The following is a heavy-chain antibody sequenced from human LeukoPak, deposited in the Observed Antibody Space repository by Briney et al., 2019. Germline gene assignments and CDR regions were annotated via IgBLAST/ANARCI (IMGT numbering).Heavy chain of an antibody. V-gene: IGHV3-21*01. D-gene: IGHD6-13*01. J-gene: IGHJ5*02. Sequence: GGSLRLSCTASGFTFSNYWMSWVRQAPGKGLEWVSSISSSSSYIYYADSVKGRFTISRDNAKNSLYLQMNSLRAEDTAVYYCARDGSYSSSWYGNWFDPWGQGTLVTVSS. CDR3: ARDGSYSSSWYGNWFDP. CDR2: ISSSSSYI. CDR1: GFTFSNYW.